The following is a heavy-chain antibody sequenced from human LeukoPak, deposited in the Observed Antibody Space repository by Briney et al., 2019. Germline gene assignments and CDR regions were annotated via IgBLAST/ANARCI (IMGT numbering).Heavy chain of an antibody. Sequence: GGSLRLSCAASGFTFSSYAMHWVRQAPGKGLEWVAVISYDGSNKYYADSVKGRLTISRDNSKNTLYLQMNSLRAEDTAVYYCARELLWINWFDPWGQGTLVTVSS. D-gene: IGHD3-10*01. CDR2: ISYDGSNK. CDR1: GFTFSSYA. CDR3: ARELLWINWFDP. J-gene: IGHJ5*02. V-gene: IGHV3-30-3*01.